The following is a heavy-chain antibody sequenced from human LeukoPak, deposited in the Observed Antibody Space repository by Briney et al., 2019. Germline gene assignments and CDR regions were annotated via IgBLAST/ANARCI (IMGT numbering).Heavy chain of an antibody. CDR2: IKQGGREE. J-gene: IGHJ5*01. V-gene: IGHV3-7*03. D-gene: IGHD3-10*01. CDR3: ARDNGGWFDS. CDR1: EFIFSDYW. Sequence: PGASLRLSCVASEFIFSDYWMSWVRQAPGKGLEWVANIKQGGREEKYVGSVKGRFAISRDDAKSTLYLQMDSLSGDDTAVYYCARDNGGWFDSWGRGTLVTVSS.